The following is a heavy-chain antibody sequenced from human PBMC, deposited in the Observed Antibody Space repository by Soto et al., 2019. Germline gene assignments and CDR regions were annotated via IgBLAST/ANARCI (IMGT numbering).Heavy chain of an antibody. CDR2: IYYSGST. D-gene: IGHD6-13*01. CDR1: GGSISSGDYY. Sequence: KPSETLSLTCTVSGGSISSGDYYWSWIRQPPGKGLEWIGYIYYSGSTYYNPSLKSRVTISVDTSKNQFSLRLSSVTAADTAVYYCAREERRAAARTYFDYWGQGTLVTVSS. J-gene: IGHJ4*02. CDR3: AREERRAAARTYFDY. V-gene: IGHV4-30-4*01.